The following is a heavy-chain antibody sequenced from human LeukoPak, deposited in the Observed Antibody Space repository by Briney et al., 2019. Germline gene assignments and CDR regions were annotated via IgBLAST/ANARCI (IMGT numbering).Heavy chain of an antibody. Sequence: GRSLRLSCAASGFTFSYYAMHWVRQAPGKGLEWVAVISYDGTYKYYAESVKGRSTISRDNSKNTLYLQMSSLRAEDTALFYCARAKEAPNSGDSPGDYWGQGTLVTVSS. V-gene: IGHV3-30*04. CDR3: ARAKEAPNSGDSPGDY. CDR2: ISYDGTYK. CDR1: GFTFSYYA. D-gene: IGHD4-17*01. J-gene: IGHJ4*02.